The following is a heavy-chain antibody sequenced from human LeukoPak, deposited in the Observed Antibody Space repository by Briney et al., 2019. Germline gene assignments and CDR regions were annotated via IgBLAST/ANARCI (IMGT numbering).Heavy chain of an antibody. CDR2: IRYDGNNK. CDR1: GFTFSSTG. CDR3: ARVDDFWSGYSKTNWFDP. Sequence: GGSLRLSCTASGFTFSSTGMHWVRQAPGKGLEWVSYIRYDGNNKYYGDSVKGRLTVSRDNSKNTLYLQMNSLRVEDTAVYYCARVDDFWSGYSKTNWFDPWGQGTLVTVSS. V-gene: IGHV3-30*02. J-gene: IGHJ5*02. D-gene: IGHD3-3*01.